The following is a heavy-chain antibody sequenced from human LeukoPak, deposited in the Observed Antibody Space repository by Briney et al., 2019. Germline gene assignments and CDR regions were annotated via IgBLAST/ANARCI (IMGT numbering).Heavy chain of an antibody. CDR2: IYYSGST. CDR1: GGSIGSYY. J-gene: IGHJ4*02. D-gene: IGHD3-22*01. Sequence: SETLPHTCTVSGGSIGSYYWSWTRQPPGKGLEWIGYIYYSGSTNYNPSLKSRVTISVDTSKNQFSLKLSSVTAADTAVYYCARHSYYDSSGYRLDYWGQGTLVTVSS. V-gene: IGHV4-59*08. CDR3: ARHSYYDSSGYRLDY.